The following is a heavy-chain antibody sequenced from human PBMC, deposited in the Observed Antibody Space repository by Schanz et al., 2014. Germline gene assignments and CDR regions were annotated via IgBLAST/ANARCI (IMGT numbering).Heavy chain of an antibody. V-gene: IGHV3-7*01. CDR1: RFPFSDYW. CDR3: ARDKGGLIPFDY. D-gene: IGHD2-15*01. Sequence: VQLVESGGGLVQPGGSLSLSCAASRFPFSDYWMSWVRQAPGNGLEWVANSNQDGSVKNYVDSVKGRFTISRDNAKNSLYLQMNSLRAEDTAVYYCARDKGGLIPFDYWGQGTLVAVSS. J-gene: IGHJ4*02. CDR2: SNQDGSVK.